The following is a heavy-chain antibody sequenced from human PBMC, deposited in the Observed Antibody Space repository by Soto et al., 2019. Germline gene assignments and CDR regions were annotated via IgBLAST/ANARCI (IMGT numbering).Heavy chain of an antibody. CDR2: INPNSGGT. CDR1: GYTFTGYY. D-gene: IGHD3-10*01. CDR3: ARDPHYYGSGSPDY. Sequence: WASVKVSCKASGYTFTGYYMHWVRQAPGQGLEWMGWINPNSGGTNYAQKFQGRVTMTRDTSISTAYMELSRLRSDDTAVYYCARDPHYYGSGSPDYWGQGTLVTVSS. V-gene: IGHV1-2*02. J-gene: IGHJ4*02.